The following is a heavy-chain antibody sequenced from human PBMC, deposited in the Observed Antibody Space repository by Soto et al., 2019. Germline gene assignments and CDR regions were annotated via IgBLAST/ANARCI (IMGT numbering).Heavy chain of an antibody. V-gene: IGHV4-39*01. CDR2: IFYSGTT. CDR3: ARHYYDSSGYPAPYYHDMDV. Sequence: SDTLSLTCTVSGGSISSSGYYWGWIRQSPGKGLERIGTIFYSGTTYYNPSLESRITISQDTSNNQFSLKLTSVTAADTAVYYCARHYYDSSGYPAPYYHDMDVWGQGTTVTVS. J-gene: IGHJ6*02. CDR1: GGSISSSGYY. D-gene: IGHD3-22*01.